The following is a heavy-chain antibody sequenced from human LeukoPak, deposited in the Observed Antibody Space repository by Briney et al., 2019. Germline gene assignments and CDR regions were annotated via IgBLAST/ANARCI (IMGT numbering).Heavy chain of an antibody. CDR1: GGALSGYD. CDR2: INHSGSN. V-gene: IGHV4-34*01. D-gene: IGHD6-19*01. CDR3: ARGLNSRGLI. Sequence: PVQTLSLTCAVYGGALSGYDWSRIRQPAGKGLGWSGEINHSGSNNHNPSLKSRVTISVDTAKNQFSLKLSSVTAADTAVYYCARGLNSRGLIWGQGTLVTVSS. J-gene: IGHJ4*02.